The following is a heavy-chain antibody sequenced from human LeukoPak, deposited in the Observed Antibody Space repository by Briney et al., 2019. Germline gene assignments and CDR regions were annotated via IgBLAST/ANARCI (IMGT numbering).Heavy chain of an antibody. D-gene: IGHD3-16*01. CDR3: ARVGPGVWFDY. CDR1: TFGDYA. J-gene: IGHJ4*02. Sequence: TFGDYAMSWVRQPPGKGLEWIGNIYYSGSTYYNPSLKSRVTISVDTSKNQFSLKLSSVTAADTAVYYCARVGPGVWFDYWGQGTPVTVSS. CDR2: IYYSGST. V-gene: IGHV4-30-4*08.